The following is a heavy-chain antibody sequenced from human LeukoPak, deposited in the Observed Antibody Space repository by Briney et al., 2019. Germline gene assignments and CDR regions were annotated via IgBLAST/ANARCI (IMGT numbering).Heavy chain of an antibody. CDR1: GFTFSSYN. V-gene: IGHV3-48*02. J-gene: IGHJ4*02. D-gene: IGHD6-6*01. CDR2: ITRSSSTI. Sequence: GGSLRPPCAASGFTFSSYNMNWVRQAPGKGLEWVSYITRSSSTIYYADSVKGRFTISRDNAKNSLYLQMNSLRDEDTAVHYCAREYSSSSGSVSDYWGQGTLVTASS. CDR3: AREYSSSSGSVSDY.